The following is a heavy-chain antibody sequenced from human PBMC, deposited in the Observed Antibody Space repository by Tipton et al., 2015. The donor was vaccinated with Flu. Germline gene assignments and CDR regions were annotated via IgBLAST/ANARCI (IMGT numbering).Heavy chain of an antibody. J-gene: IGHJ5*02. Sequence: RSLRLSCAASGFTFSSYAMHWVRQTPGKGLEWVAVISYDGSNKYYADSVKGRFTISRDNSKNTLYLQMNSLRAEDTAVYYCARDQDYISWFDPWGQGTLVTVSS. CDR2: ISYDGSNK. CDR3: ARDQDYISWFDP. D-gene: IGHD4-11*01. CDR1: GFTFSSYA. V-gene: IGHV3-30-3*01.